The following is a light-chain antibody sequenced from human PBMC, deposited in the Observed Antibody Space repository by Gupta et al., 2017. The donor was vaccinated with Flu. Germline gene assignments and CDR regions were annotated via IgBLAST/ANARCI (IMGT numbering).Light chain of an antibody. CDR1: QSIGKY. V-gene: IGKV1-39*01. J-gene: IGKJ3*01. CDR3: QQTDAAPLA. Sequence: DVQLTQSPSSLSASVGDRVTITCRASQSIGKYLNWYQHRPGQAPKLLIYFASNLQSGVPSGFSGSGSGTDFTLTISRLQPEDLATYFCQQTDAAPLAFGHGTKVDI. CDR2: FAS.